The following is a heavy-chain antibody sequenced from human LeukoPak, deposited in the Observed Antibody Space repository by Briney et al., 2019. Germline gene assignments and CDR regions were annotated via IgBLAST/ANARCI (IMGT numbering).Heavy chain of an antibody. CDR2: IYYSGST. J-gene: IGHJ4*02. CDR1: GGSISSYY. D-gene: IGHD3-22*01. Sequence: SETLSLTCTVSGGSISSYYWSWIRQPPGKGLEWIGYIYYSGSTNYNPSLKSRVTISVDTSKNQFSLKLSSVTAADTAVYYCARQDGSGYPLHFDYWGQGTLVTVSS. CDR3: ARQDGSGYPLHFDY. V-gene: IGHV4-59*08.